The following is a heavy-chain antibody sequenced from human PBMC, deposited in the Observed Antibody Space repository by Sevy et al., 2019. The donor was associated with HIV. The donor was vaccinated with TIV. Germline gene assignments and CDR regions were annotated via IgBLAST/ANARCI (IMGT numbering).Heavy chain of an antibody. CDR2: INQDGSGK. D-gene: IGHD3-10*01. V-gene: IGHV3-7*01. CDR3: ARETGSSHFDY. CDR1: GFTFSKYW. Sequence: GGSLRLSCAASGFTFSKYWMSWVRQAPGKGLEWVANINQDGSGKYYVDAVKGRFTISRDNGKNSLYLQMNSLRAEDTAVYYWARETGSSHFDYWGQGTLVTVSS. J-gene: IGHJ4*02.